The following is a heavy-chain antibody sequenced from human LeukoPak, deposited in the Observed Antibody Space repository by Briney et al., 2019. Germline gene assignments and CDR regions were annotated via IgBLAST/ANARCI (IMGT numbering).Heavy chain of an antibody. CDR2: IRSKAYGGTT. CDR1: GFTFGDCA. CDR3: TTDDFYGSGSLED. Sequence: PGGSLRLSCTASGFTFGDCAMSWFRQAPGKGLEWVGFIRSKAYGGTTEYAASVKGRFTISRDDSKSIAYLQMNSLKTEDTAVYYCTTDDFYGSGSLEDWGQGTLVTVSS. D-gene: IGHD3-10*01. J-gene: IGHJ4*02. V-gene: IGHV3-49*03.